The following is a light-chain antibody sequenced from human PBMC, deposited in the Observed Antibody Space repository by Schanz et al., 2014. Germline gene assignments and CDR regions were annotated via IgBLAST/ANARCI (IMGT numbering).Light chain of an antibody. V-gene: IGLV2-11*01. CDR3: CSYAGTYTWV. CDR2: EVN. J-gene: IGLJ3*02. Sequence: QSALTQPASVSGSPGQSITISCTGGSSDVGGYNLVSWYQQYPGKAPKLMIYEVNKRPSGVPDRFSGSKSGNTASLTISGLQAEDEADYYCCSYAGTYTWVFGGGTKVTV. CDR1: SSDVGGYNL.